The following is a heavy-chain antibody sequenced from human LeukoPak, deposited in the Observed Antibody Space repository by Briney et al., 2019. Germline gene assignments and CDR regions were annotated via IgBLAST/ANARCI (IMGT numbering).Heavy chain of an antibody. CDR1: GFTFSSYS. V-gene: IGHV3-20*04. Sequence: GGSLRLSCAASGFTFSSYSMSWVRQAPGKGLEWVSGINWNGGSTGYADSVKGRFTISRDNAKNSLYLQMNSLRAEDTALYYCARDQVRDYYDSSGSSGHWGQGTLVTVSS. CDR2: INWNGGST. CDR3: ARDQVRDYYDSSGSSGH. J-gene: IGHJ4*02. D-gene: IGHD3-22*01.